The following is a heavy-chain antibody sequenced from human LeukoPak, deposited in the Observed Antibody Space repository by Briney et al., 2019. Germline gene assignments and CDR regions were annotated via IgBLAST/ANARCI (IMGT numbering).Heavy chain of an antibody. J-gene: IGHJ4*02. Sequence: PSETLSLTCAVYGGSFSGYYWSWIRQPPGKGLEWIGEINHSGSTNYNPSLKSRVTISVDTSKNQFSLKLSSVTAADTAVYYCARGDIVVVTAIPYFDYWGQGTLVTVSS. CDR3: ARGDIVVVTAIPYFDY. CDR2: INHSGST. D-gene: IGHD2-21*02. CDR1: GGSFSGYY. V-gene: IGHV4-34*01.